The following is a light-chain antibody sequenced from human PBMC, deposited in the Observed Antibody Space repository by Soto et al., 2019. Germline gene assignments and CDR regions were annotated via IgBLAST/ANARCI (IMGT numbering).Light chain of an antibody. CDR3: QQLHDYPIT. Sequence: ILFTPSPSSPSASVGDRVTIPCRASQGIDSSLAWYQEKPGKAPKLLIYAASSLQSGVPSRFSGSGSGTDFTLTISSLQPEDFATYYCQQLHDYPITFGQGTRLEIK. V-gene: IGKV1-9*01. CDR2: AAS. J-gene: IGKJ5*01. CDR1: QGIDSS.